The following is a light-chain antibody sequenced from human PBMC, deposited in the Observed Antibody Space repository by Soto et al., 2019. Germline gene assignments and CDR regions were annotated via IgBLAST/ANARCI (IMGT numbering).Light chain of an antibody. CDR3: CSYAGSSTTLV. CDR2: EGS. V-gene: IGLV2-23*01. Sequence: QSALTQPASVSGSPGQSITISCTGTNSDVGSYNLVSWYQQHPGKAPKLMIYEGSKRPSGVSKRFSGSKSGNTASLTISGLQAEDEADYYCCSYAGSSTTLVFGGGTKVTVL. J-gene: IGLJ2*01. CDR1: NSDVGSYNL.